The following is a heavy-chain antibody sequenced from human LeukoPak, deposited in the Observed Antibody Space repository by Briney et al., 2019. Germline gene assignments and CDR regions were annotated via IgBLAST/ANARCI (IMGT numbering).Heavy chain of an antibody. CDR3: AKDPGIHFDSAP. Sequence: GGSLRLSCAASGFTFSAFGMHWFRQAPGKGLEWVAFIHYSGSNKYYADSVKGRCTISRDDSRNTLHLQMYSLTTEDTAVYYCAKDPGIHFDSAPWGRGTLVTVSS. J-gene: IGHJ4*02. D-gene: IGHD3-10*01. V-gene: IGHV3-30*02. CDR2: IHYSGSNK. CDR1: GFTFSAFG.